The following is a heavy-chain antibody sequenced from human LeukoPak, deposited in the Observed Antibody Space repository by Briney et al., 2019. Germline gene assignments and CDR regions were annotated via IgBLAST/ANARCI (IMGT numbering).Heavy chain of an antibody. CDR2: IYTSGST. J-gene: IGHJ5*02. V-gene: IGHV4-4*07. CDR3: ARDREGGSANWFDP. Sequence: SETLSLTCTVSGGSISSYYWSWIRQPAGKGLEWIGRIYTSGSTNYNPSLKSRVTMSVDTSKNQFSLKLSSVTAADTAVYYCARDREGGSANWFDPWGQGTLVTVSS. CDR1: GGSISSYY. D-gene: IGHD6-25*01.